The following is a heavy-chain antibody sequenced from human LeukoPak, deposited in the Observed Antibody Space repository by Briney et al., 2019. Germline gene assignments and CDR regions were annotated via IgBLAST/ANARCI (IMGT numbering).Heavy chain of an antibody. Sequence: GASVKVSCEASGYTFTGYYMHWVRQAPGQGLEWMGWMNPNSGRTGYAQNFQGRITITRNTSISTAYMELSSLRSEDTAVYYCTRETSSRYFDYWGQGTLVTVSS. V-gene: IGHV1-8*03. CDR3: TRETSSRYFDY. CDR2: MNPNSGRT. CDR1: GYTFTGYY. J-gene: IGHJ4*02.